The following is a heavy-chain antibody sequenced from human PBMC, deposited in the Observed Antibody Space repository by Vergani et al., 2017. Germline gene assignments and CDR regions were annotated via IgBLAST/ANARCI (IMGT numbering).Heavy chain of an antibody. CDR3: ARELSDIVVVVAATRDAFDI. CDR1: GYTFTGYY. V-gene: IGHV1-2*02. D-gene: IGHD2-15*01. Sequence: QVQLVQSGAEVKKPGASVKVSCKASGYTFTGYYLHWVRQAPGQGLEWMGWINPSSGDTNSAQKFQGRVTMTRDTSISTAYMELSRLRSDDTAVYYCARELSDIVVVVAATRDAFDIWGQGTMVTVSS. J-gene: IGHJ3*02. CDR2: INPSSGDT.